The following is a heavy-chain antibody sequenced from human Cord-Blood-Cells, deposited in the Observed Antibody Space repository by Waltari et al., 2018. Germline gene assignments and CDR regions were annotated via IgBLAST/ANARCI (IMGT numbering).Heavy chain of an antibody. Sequence: EVQLVQSGAAVKKPGGSLKISCKGCGYSFTSYWIGWVRPMPGKGLEWMGSIYPGYADTRYSPSFQGQVTISADKAISTAYLQWSSLKASDTAMYYCARHGPLRWFDPWGQGTLVTVSS. D-gene: IGHD5-12*01. J-gene: IGHJ5*02. CDR1: GYSFTSYW. CDR2: IYPGYADT. V-gene: IGHV5-51*01. CDR3: ARHGPLRWFDP.